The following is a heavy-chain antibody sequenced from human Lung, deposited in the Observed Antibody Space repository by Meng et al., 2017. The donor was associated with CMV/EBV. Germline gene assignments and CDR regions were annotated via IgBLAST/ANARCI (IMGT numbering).Heavy chain of an antibody. J-gene: IGHJ1*01. Sequence: QVQLREAGPGLVKPSETLSLTCAVSGDSITNHNWWAWVRQPPGKGLEWIGEIPHRGSSAYNPSLKSRVSMSIDKSKNQFSLKLTSVTAADTAVYHCLRRSGGSVWGQGTLVTVSS. V-gene: IGHV4-4*02. CDR3: LRRSGGSV. CDR2: IPHRGSS. D-gene: IGHD3-10*01. CDR1: GDSITNHNW.